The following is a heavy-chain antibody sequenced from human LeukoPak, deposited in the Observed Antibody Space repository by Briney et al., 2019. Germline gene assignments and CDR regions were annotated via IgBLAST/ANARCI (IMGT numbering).Heavy chain of an antibody. CDR3: ARRALLPPGAFDI. V-gene: IGHV4-61*02. J-gene: IGHJ3*02. D-gene: IGHD2/OR15-2a*01. CDR1: GGSISSGSYY. CDR2: IYTSGST. Sequence: PSQTLSLTCTVSGGSISSGSYYWSWIRQPAGKGLEWIGRIYTSGSTNYNPSLKSRVTISVDTSKNQFSLKLSSVTAADTAVYYCARRALLPPGAFDIWGQGTMVTVSS.